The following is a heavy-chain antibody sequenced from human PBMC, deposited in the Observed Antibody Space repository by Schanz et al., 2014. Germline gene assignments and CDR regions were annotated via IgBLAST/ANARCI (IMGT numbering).Heavy chain of an antibody. CDR3: ARDHPHRGVTGYYNDV. Sequence: VQLVESGGGVVQPGGSLRLSCAASGFAFRNYGMHWVRQAPGRGLEWISYIGSSSTTMYYADSVKGRFTISRDNAKNSLYLQMNSLRDEDTAVYYCARDHPHRGVTGYYNDVWGQGTSVTVSS. CDR1: GFAFRNYG. CDR2: IGSSSTTM. J-gene: IGHJ6*02. D-gene: IGHD3-9*01. V-gene: IGHV3-48*02.